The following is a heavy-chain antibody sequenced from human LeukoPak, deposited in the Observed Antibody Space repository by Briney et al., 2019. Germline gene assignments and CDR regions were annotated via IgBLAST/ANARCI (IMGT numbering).Heavy chain of an antibody. Sequence: SVNVSCKASGGTFSSYAISWVRQAPGQGLEWMGGIIPIFGTANYAQKFQGRVTITADESTSTAYMELSSLRSEDTAVYYCARVQLSSGRSHFDYWGQGTLVTVSS. CDR1: GGTFSSYA. CDR3: ARVQLSSGRSHFDY. J-gene: IGHJ4*02. D-gene: IGHD6-19*01. V-gene: IGHV1-69*13. CDR2: IIPIFGTA.